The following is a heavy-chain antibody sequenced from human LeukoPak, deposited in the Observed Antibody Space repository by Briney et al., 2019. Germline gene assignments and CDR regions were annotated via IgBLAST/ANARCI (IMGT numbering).Heavy chain of an antibody. D-gene: IGHD5-18*01. J-gene: IGHJ4*02. CDR1: GYTFTGYY. CDR2: INPSSGGT. V-gene: IGHV1-2*04. Sequence: ASVKVSCKASGYTFTGYYMHWVRQAPGQGLEWMGWINPSSGGTNYAQKFQGWVTMTRDTSISTAYMELSRLRSDDTAVYYCATSTGYSYGIFDYWGQGTLVTVSS. CDR3: ATSTGYSYGIFDY.